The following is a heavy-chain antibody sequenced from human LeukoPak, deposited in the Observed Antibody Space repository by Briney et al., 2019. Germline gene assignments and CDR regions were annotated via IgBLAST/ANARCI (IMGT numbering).Heavy chain of an antibody. CDR2: IYYSGST. CDR1: GGSISSGGYY. CDR3: ARSSLYDSSGYYERVYFDY. V-gene: IGHV4-31*03. Sequence: SQTLSLTCTVSGGSISSGGYYWSWIRQHPGKGLEWIGYIYYSGSTYYNPSLKSRVTISVDTSKNQFSLKLSSVTAADTAVYYCARSSLYDSSGYYERVYFDYWGQGTQVTVSS. D-gene: IGHD3-22*01. J-gene: IGHJ4*02.